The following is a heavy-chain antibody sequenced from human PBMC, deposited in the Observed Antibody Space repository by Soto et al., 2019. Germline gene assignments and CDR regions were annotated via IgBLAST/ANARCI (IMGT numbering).Heavy chain of an antibody. Sequence: GASVKVSCKASGYTFTGYYMHWVRQAPGQGLEWMGWINPNSGGTNYAQKFQGRVTMTRDTSISTAYMELSRLSSDDTAVYYCARGYYDDSSGYYGFDYWGQGTLVTVSS. V-gene: IGHV1-2*02. CDR2: INPNSGGT. J-gene: IGHJ4*02. CDR3: ARGYYDDSSGYYGFDY. D-gene: IGHD3-22*01. CDR1: GYTFTGYY.